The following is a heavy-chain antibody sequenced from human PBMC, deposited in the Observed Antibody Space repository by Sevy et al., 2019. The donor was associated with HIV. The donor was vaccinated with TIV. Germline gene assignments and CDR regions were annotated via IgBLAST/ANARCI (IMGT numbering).Heavy chain of an antibody. Sequence: GGSLRLSCAASGFTFSSYSMNWVRQAPGEGLEWVSSISSSSSYIYYADSVKGRFTISRDNAKNSLYLQMNSLRAEDTAVYYCARNYDSSGYLGRYFDYWGQGTLVTVSS. J-gene: IGHJ4*02. D-gene: IGHD3-22*01. CDR1: GFTFSSYS. CDR3: ARNYDSSGYLGRYFDY. CDR2: ISSSSSYI. V-gene: IGHV3-21*01.